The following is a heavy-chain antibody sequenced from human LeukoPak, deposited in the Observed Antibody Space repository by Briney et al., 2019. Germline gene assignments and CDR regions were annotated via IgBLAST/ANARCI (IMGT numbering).Heavy chain of an antibody. J-gene: IGHJ3*01. CDR1: GFTLSVAA. D-gene: IGHD5-24*01. Sequence: GGSLRLSCAASGFTLSVAAMTWVRQAPGKGLEWVSLIGASGESTYYADSVKGRFTISRDNSKNTLSLQMNSLRVEDTAMYFCAKDIQLSTWGLGTMVTVS. CDR2: IGASGEST. CDR3: AKDIQLST. V-gene: IGHV3-23*01.